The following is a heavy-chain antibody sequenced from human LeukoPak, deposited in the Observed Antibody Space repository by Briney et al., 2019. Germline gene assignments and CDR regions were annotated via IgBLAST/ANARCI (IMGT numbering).Heavy chain of an antibody. CDR1: GKTFTGTF. CDR3: ARWDYYDTSAYSGDFDY. J-gene: IGHJ4*02. CDR2: VNPNSGGT. Sequence: ASVKVSCKLLGKTFTGTFMQWVGKPLGQGLNWMEWVNPNSGGTKYAQKFQGRVTMTRDTSISTVYMELSSLRSDDTAVYYCARWDYYDTSAYSGDFDYWGQGTLVTVSS. V-gene: IGHV1-2*02. D-gene: IGHD3-22*01.